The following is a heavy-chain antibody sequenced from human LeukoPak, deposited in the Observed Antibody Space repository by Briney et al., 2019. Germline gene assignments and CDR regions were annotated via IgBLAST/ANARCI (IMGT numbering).Heavy chain of an antibody. V-gene: IGHV3-7*01. J-gene: IGHJ6*03. Sequence: GGSLRLSCAASGFTFSSYWMSWVRQAPGKGLEWVANIKQDGSEKYYVDSVKGRFTISRDNAKNSLYLQMNSLRADDTAVYYCARVGDSYYYYYYYMDVWGKGTTVTVSS. CDR2: IKQDGSEK. CDR1: GFTFSSYW. CDR3: ARVGDSYYYYYYYMDV. D-gene: IGHD4-17*01.